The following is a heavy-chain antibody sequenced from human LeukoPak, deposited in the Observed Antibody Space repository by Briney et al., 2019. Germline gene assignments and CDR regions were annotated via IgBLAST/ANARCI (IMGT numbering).Heavy chain of an antibody. CDR2: IWSDGNNK. J-gene: IGHJ4*02. V-gene: IGHV3-33*01. CDR1: GFTFSSYA. CDR3: ARGQPGVAAAGNLDY. D-gene: IGHD6-13*01. Sequence: GGSLRLSCAASGFTFSSYAMHWVRQAPGKGLEWVAIIWSDGNNKYYADSVEGRFTISRDTSKNTLFLQMNSLRAEDTAVYYCARGQPGVAAAGNLDYWGQGTLVTVSS.